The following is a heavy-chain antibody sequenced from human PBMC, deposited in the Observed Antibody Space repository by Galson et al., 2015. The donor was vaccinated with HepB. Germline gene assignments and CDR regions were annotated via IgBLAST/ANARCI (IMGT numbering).Heavy chain of an antibody. CDR3: ARDWDWYFEL. J-gene: IGHJ2*01. D-gene: IGHD3-16*01. Sequence: SLRLSCAASGFTFSSYNMNWVRQAPGKGLEWVSYISRSSSTIYYADSVKGRFTISRDNAKNSLYLQMNSLRVEDTAVYYCARDWDWYFELWGRGTLVTVSS. CDR2: ISRSSSTI. V-gene: IGHV3-48*01. CDR1: GFTFSSYN.